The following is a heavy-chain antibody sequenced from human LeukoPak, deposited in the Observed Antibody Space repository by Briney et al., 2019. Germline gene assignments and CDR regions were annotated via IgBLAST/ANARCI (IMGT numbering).Heavy chain of an antibody. J-gene: IGHJ4*02. CDR1: GFTFSSYS. CDR2: ISSSSSYI. D-gene: IGHD4-17*01. V-gene: IGHV3-21*01. Sequence: GGSLRLSCAASGFTFSSYSMNWVRQAPGKGLGWVSSISSSSSYIYYADSVKGRFTISRDNAKNSLYLQMNSLRAEDTAVYYCARGKVDYGDYLMFGDYFDYWGQGTLVTVSS. CDR3: ARGKVDYGDYLMFGDYFDY.